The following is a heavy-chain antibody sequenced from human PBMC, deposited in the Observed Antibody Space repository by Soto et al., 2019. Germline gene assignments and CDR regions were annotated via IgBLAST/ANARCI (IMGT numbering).Heavy chain of an antibody. CDR3: ARDFGDLTGNVVKGDIDC. Sequence: QAQLVQSGAEVSKPGASVKVSCKASGYAFLNYGISWVRQAPGQGLEWMGWISPYNGNRNPAEDFQGRLSLTTDTSTTTAYMELRGLRPDDTAVYFCARDFGDLTGNVVKGDIDCWGQGTLVTVSP. D-gene: IGHD3-9*01. CDR1: GYAFLNYG. J-gene: IGHJ4*02. V-gene: IGHV1-18*04. CDR2: ISPYNGNR.